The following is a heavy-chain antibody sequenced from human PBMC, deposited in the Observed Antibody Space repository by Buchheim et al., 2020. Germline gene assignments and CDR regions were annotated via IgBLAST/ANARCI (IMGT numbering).Heavy chain of an antibody. J-gene: IGHJ4*02. D-gene: IGHD6-19*01. V-gene: IGHV3-7*01. CDR1: GFTFSSYW. Sequence: EVQLVESGGGLVQPGGSLKLSCATSGFTFSSYWMSWVRQAPGKGLEWVAIIKQDGSEKYYVDSVTGRFTISSDNAKNSLFLQMNSLRAEDTAVYFCARDYSGYSSGWPLDYWGQGTL. CDR2: IKQDGSEK. CDR3: ARDYSGYSSGWPLDY.